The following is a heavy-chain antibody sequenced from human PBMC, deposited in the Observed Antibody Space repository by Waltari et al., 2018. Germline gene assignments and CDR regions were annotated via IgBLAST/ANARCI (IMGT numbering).Heavy chain of an antibody. CDR1: PFNVSSYY. V-gene: IGHV3-53*01. Sequence: EVQLVESGGHLIQPGGSLRLSCAASPFNVSSYYMNWVRQAPGKGLEWVSILYHAGNTYYADSVKGRFTFSRDNSKNTLYLQMNSLRAEDTAVYYCARGNTKYGMDVWGQGTTVTVSS. CDR2: LYHAGNT. CDR3: ARGNTKYGMDV. J-gene: IGHJ6*02. D-gene: IGHD3-10*01.